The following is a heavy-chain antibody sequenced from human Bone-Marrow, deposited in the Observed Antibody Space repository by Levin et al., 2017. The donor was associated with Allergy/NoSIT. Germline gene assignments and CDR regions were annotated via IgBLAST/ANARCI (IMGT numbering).Heavy chain of an antibody. J-gene: IGHJ4*02. D-gene: IGHD2-2*01. V-gene: IGHV3-7*01. CDR1: GFTFSTYW. CDR2: IKQDGSEK. Sequence: GGSLRLSCAASGFTFSTYWMSWVRQAPGKGLEWVANIKQDGSEKYYVDSVKGRFTISRDNAKNSLYLQMNSLRAEDTAVYYCARRICSSTSCAFDYWGQGTLVTVSS. CDR3: ARRICSSTSCAFDY.